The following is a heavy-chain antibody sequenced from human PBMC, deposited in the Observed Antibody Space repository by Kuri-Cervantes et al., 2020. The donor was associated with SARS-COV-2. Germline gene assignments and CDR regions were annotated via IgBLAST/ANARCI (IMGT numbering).Heavy chain of an antibody. CDR2: ISSSGSTI. V-gene: IGHV3-11*04. CDR3: ARLNSYYDFWSAYPLFDY. Sequence: GGSLRLSCAASGFTFSDYYMSWIRQAPGKGLEWVSYISSSGSTIYYADSVKGRFTISRDNAKNSLYLQMNSLRAEDTAVYYCARLNSYYDFWSAYPLFDYWGQGTLVTVSS. D-gene: IGHD3-3*01. J-gene: IGHJ4*02. CDR1: GFTFSDYY.